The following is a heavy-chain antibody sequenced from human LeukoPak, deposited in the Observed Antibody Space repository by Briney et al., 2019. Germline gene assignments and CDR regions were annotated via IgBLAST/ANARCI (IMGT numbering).Heavy chain of an antibody. CDR3: VRPTTTPKEGQFYFDF. CDR2: IYPGDSDT. V-gene: IGHV5-51*01. J-gene: IGHJ4*02. Sequence: GESLKISCTGPGYSFASYWLGWVRQLPEKGLEWMAIIYPGDSDTKYSPSFQGQVTISADKSISTAYLQWSSLKASDTAMYYCVRPTTTPKEGQFYFDFWGQGTLVTVSS. CDR1: GYSFASYW. D-gene: IGHD1-1*01.